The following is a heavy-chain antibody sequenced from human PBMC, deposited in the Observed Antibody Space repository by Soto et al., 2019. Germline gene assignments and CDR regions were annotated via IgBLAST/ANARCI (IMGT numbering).Heavy chain of an antibody. D-gene: IGHD6-19*01. Sequence: SETLSLTCAVSGGSISSGGYSWSWIRQPPGKGLEWIGYIYHSGSTYYNPSLKSRVTISVDRSKNQFSMKLSSVTAADTAVYYCARVAVAGTRVDYWGQGTLVTVSS. J-gene: IGHJ4*02. V-gene: IGHV4-30-2*01. CDR3: ARVAVAGTRVDY. CDR2: IYHSGST. CDR1: GGSISSGGYS.